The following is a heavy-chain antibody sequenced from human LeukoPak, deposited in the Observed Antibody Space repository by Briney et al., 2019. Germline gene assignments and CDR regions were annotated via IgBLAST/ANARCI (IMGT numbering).Heavy chain of an antibody. D-gene: IGHD5-12*01. V-gene: IGHV1-3*02. Sequence: ASVKVSCKASGYTFTNYAMHWVRQAPGQRLEWMGWSSAGNGNTKYSQEFQGRVTISRDTSASTAYMELSSLRSEDMAVYCCARGHSGYDIDYWGQGTLVTVSS. CDR2: SSAGNGNT. CDR3: ARGHSGYDIDY. CDR1: GYTFTNYA. J-gene: IGHJ4*02.